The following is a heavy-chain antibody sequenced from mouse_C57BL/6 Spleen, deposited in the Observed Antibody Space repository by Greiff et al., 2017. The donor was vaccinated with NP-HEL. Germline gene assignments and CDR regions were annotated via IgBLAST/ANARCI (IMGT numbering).Heavy chain of an antibody. V-gene: IGHV1-7*01. CDR1: GYTFTSYW. CDR2: INPSSGYT. J-gene: IGHJ1*03. Sequence: VQLVESGAELAKPGASVKLSCKASGYTFTSYWMHWVKQRPGQGLEWIGYINPSSGYTKYNQKFKDKATLTADKSSSTAYMQLSSLTYEDSAVYYCAIYDYDVWYFDVWGTGTTVTVSS. CDR3: AIYDYDVWYFDV. D-gene: IGHD2-4*01.